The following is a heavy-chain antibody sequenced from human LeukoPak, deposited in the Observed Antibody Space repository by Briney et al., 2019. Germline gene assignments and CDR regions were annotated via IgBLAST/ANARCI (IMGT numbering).Heavy chain of an antibody. D-gene: IGHD2-15*01. CDR3: AKSGLNRFDY. J-gene: IGHJ4*02. CDR1: GVSFNNFA. CDR2: ISGIGENT. Sequence: PGGSLRLSCVASGVSFNNFAMSWVRQAPGKGLEWVSSISGIGENTYYADSVKGRFTISRDNSKNTLYMQINSLRAEDTAVYYCAKSGLNRFDYWGQGTLVTVSS. V-gene: IGHV3-23*01.